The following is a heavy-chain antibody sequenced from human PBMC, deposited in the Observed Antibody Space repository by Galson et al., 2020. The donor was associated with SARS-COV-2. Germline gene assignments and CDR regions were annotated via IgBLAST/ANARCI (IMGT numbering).Heavy chain of an antibody. V-gene: IGHV3-9*01. J-gene: IGHJ4*02. CDR3: AKGLRTYYYASSGYYSDWAPFYY. CDR1: GFTFDDYA. D-gene: IGHD3-22*01. CDR2: ISWNSGSI. Sequence: SLKISCAASGFTFDDYAMHWVRQAPGKGLEWVSCISWNSGSIGYADSVKGRFTISRDNAKNSLYLQMNSLRAEEPALYYCAKGLRTYYYASSGYYSDWAPFYYCCQGTLVTVSS.